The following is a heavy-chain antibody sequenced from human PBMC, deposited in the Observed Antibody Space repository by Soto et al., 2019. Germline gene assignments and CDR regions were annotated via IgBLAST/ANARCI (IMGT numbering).Heavy chain of an antibody. CDR2: IYYSGST. V-gene: IGHV4-59*08. Sequence: PSETLSLTCTVSGGSISSYYWSWIRQPPGKGLEWIGYIYYSGSTNYNPSLKSRVTISVDTSKNQFSLKLSSVTAADTAVYYCASQGYCSGGSCYRDYWGQGTLVTVS. J-gene: IGHJ4*02. CDR1: GGSISSYY. CDR3: ASQGYCSGGSCYRDY. D-gene: IGHD2-15*01.